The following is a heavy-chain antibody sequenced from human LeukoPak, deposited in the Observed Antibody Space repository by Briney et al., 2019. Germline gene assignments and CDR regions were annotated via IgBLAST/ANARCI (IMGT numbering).Heavy chain of an antibody. J-gene: IGHJ3*02. V-gene: IGHV3-48*03. CDR3: AREFRGVRGVSAFDI. Sequence: GGSLRLSCAASGFTFSSYEMNWVRQAPGKGLEWVSYISSSGSTIYYADPVKGRFTISRDNAKNSLYLQMNSLRAEDTAVYYCAREFRGVRGVSAFDIWGQGTMVTVSS. CDR1: GFTFSSYE. D-gene: IGHD3-10*01. CDR2: ISSSGSTI.